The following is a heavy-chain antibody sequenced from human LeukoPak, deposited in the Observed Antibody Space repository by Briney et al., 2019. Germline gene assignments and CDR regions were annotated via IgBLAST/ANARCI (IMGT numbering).Heavy chain of an antibody. D-gene: IGHD3-9*01. Sequence: GGSLRLSCDASGFTFGNSAMNWVRQAPGEGLEWVSGISASGETYYAESVKGRFTISRDNSRNTLYVQMDNLRAVDTAIYYCVKDKSRYPVYYFDYWGQGTLVTVSS. CDR3: VKDKSRYPVYYFDY. V-gene: IGHV3-23*01. J-gene: IGHJ4*02. CDR2: ISASGET. CDR1: GFTFGNSA.